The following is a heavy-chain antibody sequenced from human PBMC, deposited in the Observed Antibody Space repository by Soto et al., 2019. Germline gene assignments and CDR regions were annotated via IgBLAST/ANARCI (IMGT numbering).Heavy chain of an antibody. CDR2: ISGSGDTT. CDR3: ARSVSSSPAIY. V-gene: IGHV3-23*01. CDR1: GFIFSNYA. Sequence: PGGSLRLSCTASGFIFSNYAMSWVRQAPGKGLEWVSGISGSGDTTYYAVSEKGRFTSSRDNSKNTMYLQMNSLRAVDTAIYYCARSVSSSPAIYWGQGTLVTVSS. J-gene: IGHJ4*02. D-gene: IGHD6-6*01.